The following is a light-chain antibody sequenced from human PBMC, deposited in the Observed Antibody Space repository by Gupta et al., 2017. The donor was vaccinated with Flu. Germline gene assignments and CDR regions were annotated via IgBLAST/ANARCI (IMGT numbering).Light chain of an antibody. J-gene: IGLJ2*01. CDR3: GTWDSSLSAVV. V-gene: IGLV1-51*02. CDR2: ENN. CDR1: SSNIGNNY. Sequence: QYVLTQQRSVSAAPGQKVTIFCSGSSSNIGNNYVSWYQQLPGTAPKLLIYENNKRPSGIPDRFSGSKSGTSATLGITGLQTGDEADYYCGTWDSSLSAVVFGGGTKLTVL.